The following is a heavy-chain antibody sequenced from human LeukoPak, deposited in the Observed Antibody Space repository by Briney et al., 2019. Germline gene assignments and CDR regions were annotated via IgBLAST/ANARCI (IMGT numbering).Heavy chain of an antibody. J-gene: IGHJ1*01. CDR2: IIPIFGTA. CDR3: ARGLPGRYSSSWPEYFQH. Sequence: SVKVSCKASGGTFSSYAISWVRQAPGQGLEWMGGIIPIFGTANYAQKFQGRATITADKSTSTAYMELSSLRSEDTAVYYCARGLPGRYSSSWPEYFQHWGQGTLVTVSS. D-gene: IGHD6-13*01. CDR1: GGTFSSYA. V-gene: IGHV1-69*06.